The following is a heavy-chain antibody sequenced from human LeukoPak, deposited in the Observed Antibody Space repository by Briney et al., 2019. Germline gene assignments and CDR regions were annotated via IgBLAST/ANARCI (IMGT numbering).Heavy chain of an antibody. V-gene: IGHV3-33*08. Sequence: GGSLRLSCAASGFTFRSNGMHWVRQAPGRGLEWMTYIWYDGSDADYADPVKGRFTISRDNSKNTLYLQMNSLRAEDTAVYYCARYTTGHGFDVWGQGTLVTVSS. J-gene: IGHJ4*02. D-gene: IGHD2/OR15-2a*01. CDR3: ARYTTGHGFDV. CDR2: IWYDGSDA. CDR1: GFTFRSNG.